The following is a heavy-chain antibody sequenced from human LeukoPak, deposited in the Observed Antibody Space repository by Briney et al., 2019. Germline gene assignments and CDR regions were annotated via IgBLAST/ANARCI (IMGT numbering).Heavy chain of an antibody. Sequence: SGGSLRLSCAASGFTFSSYEMNWVRQAPGKGLEWVSYISSSGSTIYYADSVKGRFTISRDNAKNSLYLQMNSLRGDDTAVYYCARDSGLNSGSYWVVGTNWFDTWGQGTMVTVSS. V-gene: IGHV3-48*03. CDR2: ISSSGSTI. D-gene: IGHD1-26*01. J-gene: IGHJ5*02. CDR3: ARDSGLNSGSYWVVGTNWFDT. CDR1: GFTFSSYE.